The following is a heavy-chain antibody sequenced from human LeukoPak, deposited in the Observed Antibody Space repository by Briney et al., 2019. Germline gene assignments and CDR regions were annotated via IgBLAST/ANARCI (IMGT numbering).Heavy chain of an antibody. V-gene: IGHV1-18*01. J-gene: IGHJ3*01. CDR3: ARDLYLWFGQSYDAFDV. CDR1: GYTFIDFG. D-gene: IGHD3-10*01. Sequence: ASGKVSCKSSGYTFIDFGISWVRQAPGQVLEWMGWISTHNGDTTYAQSLQGRVNMTTDTATKTVYMELGSLRSDDTAVYYCARDLYLWFGQSYDAFDVWGQGTVVTVSS. CDR2: ISTHNGDT.